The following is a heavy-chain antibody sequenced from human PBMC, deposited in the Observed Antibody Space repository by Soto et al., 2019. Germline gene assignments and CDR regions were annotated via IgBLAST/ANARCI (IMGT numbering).Heavy chain of an antibody. CDR1: GDSMRSFY. CDR3: TRVGGYYGDYPNFDY. CDR2: IYYSGST. Sequence: SETLSLTCTVYGDSMRSFYWSWIRQPPGKGLEWIGNIYYSGSTNYNPSRKSRVTMSVDMSRNQVSLKLSSVTAADTAVYYCTRVGGYYGDYPNFDYWGQGALVTVS. D-gene: IGHD4-17*01. J-gene: IGHJ4*02. V-gene: IGHV4-59*01.